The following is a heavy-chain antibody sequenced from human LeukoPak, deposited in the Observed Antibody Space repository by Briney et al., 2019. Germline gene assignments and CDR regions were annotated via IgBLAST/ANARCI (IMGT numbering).Heavy chain of an antibody. J-gene: IGHJ4*02. D-gene: IGHD2/OR15-2a*01. CDR2: IHYSGST. V-gene: IGHV4-30-4*01. CDR3: ARAAADKNSWYFFEY. CDR1: GDSISNGDHY. Sequence: SQTLYLTCTVSGDSISNGDHYRSWIRQPPGKGLEWIGYIHYSGSTYYNPSLKSRLIMSVDMSKNQFSLSLNSLTAADSAVYYCARAAADKNSWYFFEYWGQGTLVTDSS.